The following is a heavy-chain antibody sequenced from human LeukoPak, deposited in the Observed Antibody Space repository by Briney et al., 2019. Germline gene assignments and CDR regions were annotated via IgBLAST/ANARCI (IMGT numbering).Heavy chain of an antibody. CDR3: ARNLVTPDYYYYYMDV. CDR1: GYTFTSYG. D-gene: IGHD4-23*01. Sequence: GASVKVSCKASGYTFTSYGISWVRQAPGQGLEWMGWISAYNGNTSYAQKLQGRVTMTTDTSTSTAYMELRSLRSDDTAVYYCARNLVTPDYYYYYMDVWGKGTTVTVSS. J-gene: IGHJ6*03. CDR2: ISAYNGNT. V-gene: IGHV1-18*01.